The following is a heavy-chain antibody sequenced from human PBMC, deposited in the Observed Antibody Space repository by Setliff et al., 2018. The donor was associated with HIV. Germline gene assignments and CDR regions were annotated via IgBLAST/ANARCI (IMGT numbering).Heavy chain of an antibody. D-gene: IGHD3-10*01. J-gene: IGHJ4*02. CDR1: GGSISSYY. V-gene: IGHV4-4*07. Sequence: PSQTLSLTCSVSGGSISSYYWSWIRQPAGKGLEWIGHIYTSGSTNYNPSLKSRVTLLLDTSKNQFSLKLTSVTAADAAVYYCTGDYNSGSYRFDYWGQGTPVTVSS. CDR2: IYTSGST. CDR3: TGDYNSGSYRFDY.